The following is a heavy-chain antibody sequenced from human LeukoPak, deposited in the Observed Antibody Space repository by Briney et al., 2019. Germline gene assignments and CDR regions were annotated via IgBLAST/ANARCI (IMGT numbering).Heavy chain of an antibody. J-gene: IGHJ4*02. CDR3: AREWYSSSSFDY. Sequence: GGSLRLSCAASGFTFSDYYMSWIRQAPGKGLEWVSYISSSGSNIYYADSVKGRFTISRDNAKNSLYLQMNSLRAEDTAVYYCAREWYSSSSFDYWGQGTLVTVSS. CDR1: GFTFSDYY. D-gene: IGHD6-6*01. CDR2: ISSSGSNI. V-gene: IGHV3-11*01.